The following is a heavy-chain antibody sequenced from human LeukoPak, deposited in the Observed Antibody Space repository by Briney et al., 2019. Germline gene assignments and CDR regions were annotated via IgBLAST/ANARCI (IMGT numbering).Heavy chain of an antibody. CDR2: IRQDGSQK. V-gene: IGHV3-7*01. D-gene: IGHD1-14*01. CDR1: GFTFSSFW. CDR3: ARESDHSVSQVDFDL. Sequence: GGSLRLSCAASGFTFSSFWMSWVRQAPGRGLEWVATIRQDGSQKYYMDSVKGRFTISRDNAKNSLYLQMNSLRAEDTAVYYCARESDHSVSQVDFDLWGQGTMVTVSS. J-gene: IGHJ3*01.